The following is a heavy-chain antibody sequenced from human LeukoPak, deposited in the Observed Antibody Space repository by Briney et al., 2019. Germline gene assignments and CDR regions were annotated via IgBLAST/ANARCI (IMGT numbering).Heavy chain of an antibody. CDR3: ARVYNWNDGFDP. CDR1: GGTFSSYA. CDR2: IIPIFGTA. D-gene: IGHD1-20*01. J-gene: IGHJ5*02. V-gene: IGHV1-69*05. Sequence: SVKVSCKASGGTFSSYAISWVRQAPGQGLEWMGGIIPIFGTANYAQKFQGRVTITTDESTSTAYMELSSLRSEDTAVYYCARVYNWNDGFDPWGQGTLVTVSS.